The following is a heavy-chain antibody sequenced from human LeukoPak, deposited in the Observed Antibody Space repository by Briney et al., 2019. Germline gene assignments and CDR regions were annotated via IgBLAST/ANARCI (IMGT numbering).Heavy chain of an antibody. CDR1: GFTFSSYG. CDR2: ISDDGSGK. J-gene: IGHJ4*02. D-gene: IGHD6-19*01. V-gene: IGHV3-30*18. CDR3: AKDHPVLAVAGVADY. Sequence: GRSLRLSCAASGFTFSSYGMPWVRQAPGKGLEWVALISDDGSGKYYADSVEGRFTISRDNSRNTTYLQMNRLRTADTAVYHCAKDHPVLAVAGVADYWGQGTLVTVSS.